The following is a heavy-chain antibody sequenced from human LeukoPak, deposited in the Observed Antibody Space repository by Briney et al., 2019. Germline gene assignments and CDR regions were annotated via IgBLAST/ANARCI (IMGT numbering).Heavy chain of an antibody. Sequence: PGGSLRLSCAASGFTFSDYYMSWIRQAPGKGLEWVSYISSSGSTIYYADSVKGRFTISRDNAKNPLYLQMNSLRAEDTAVYYCARSDSSSWPQRLYYYYGMDVWGQGTTVTVSS. CDR3: ARSDSSSWPQRLYYYYGMDV. J-gene: IGHJ6*02. V-gene: IGHV3-11*01. D-gene: IGHD6-13*01. CDR1: GFTFSDYY. CDR2: ISSSGSTI.